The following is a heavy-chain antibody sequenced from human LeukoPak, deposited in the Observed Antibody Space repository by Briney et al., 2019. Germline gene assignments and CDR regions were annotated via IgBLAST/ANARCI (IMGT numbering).Heavy chain of an antibody. D-gene: IGHD2-21*01. CDR1: GFTFDDYT. Sequence: GGSLRLSCAASGFTFDDYTMHWVRQAPGKGLEWVSLISWDGSVTYYADSLKGRFTISGDNSKNTLYLQMNSLRAEDTAVYYCARDRGHIVVVIATLYDAFDIWGQGTMVTVSS. CDR2: ISWDGSVT. CDR3: ARDRGHIVVVIATLYDAFDI. J-gene: IGHJ3*02. V-gene: IGHV3-43*01.